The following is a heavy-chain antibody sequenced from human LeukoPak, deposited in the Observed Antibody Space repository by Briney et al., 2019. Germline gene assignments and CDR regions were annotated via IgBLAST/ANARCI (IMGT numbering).Heavy chain of an antibody. CDR2: IIPIFGTA. CDR3: ARAPYDSSGYYLSYYYYGMDV. V-gene: IGHV1-69*13. J-gene: IGHJ6*02. D-gene: IGHD3-22*01. Sequence: GASVKVSCKTSGGTFSSYAISWVRQAPGQGLEWMGGIIPIFGTANYAQKLQGRVTITADESTSTAYMELSSLRSEDTAVYYCARAPYDSSGYYLSYYYYGMDVWGQGTTVTVSS. CDR1: GGTFSSYA.